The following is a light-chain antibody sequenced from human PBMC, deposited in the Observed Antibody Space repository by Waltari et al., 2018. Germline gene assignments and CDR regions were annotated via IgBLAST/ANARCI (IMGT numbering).Light chain of an antibody. CDR1: QSVSRN. CDR3: QQYNDWPLYT. J-gene: IGKJ2*01. Sequence: EIVMTQSPATLSVSPGERATLSCRASQSVSRNLAWYQQHPGQAPRLLIYGASTRATGIPARFSGSGSGTGFTLTISSLQSEDFAVYYCQQYNDWPLYTFGQGTKLEIK. V-gene: IGKV3-15*01. CDR2: GAS.